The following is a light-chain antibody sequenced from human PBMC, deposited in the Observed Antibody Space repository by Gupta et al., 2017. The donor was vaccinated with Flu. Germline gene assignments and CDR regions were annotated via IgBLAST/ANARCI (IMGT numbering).Light chain of an antibody. CDR3: GSEESTRTLEV. CDR2: EVN. J-gene: IGLJ1*01. V-gene: IGLV2-14*01. CDR1: STDAAPYNY. Sequence: SVLPQPSSVSGSPGQPLPLSCTGTSTDAAPYNYVSWYQQHPGKAPKLMIYEVNKRPSGVSDRFSGSKSGNTASLTITGLQTEEEAEYYCGSEESTRTLEVFGRGTKLTVL.